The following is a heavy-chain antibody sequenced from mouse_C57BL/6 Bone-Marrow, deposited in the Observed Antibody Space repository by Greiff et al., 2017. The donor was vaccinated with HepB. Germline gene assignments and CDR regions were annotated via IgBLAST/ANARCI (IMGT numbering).Heavy chain of an antibody. V-gene: IGHV5-16*01. CDR2: INYDGSST. D-gene: IGHD3-2*02. J-gene: IGHJ4*01. Sequence: EVKLMESEGGLVQPGSSMKLSCTASGFTFSDYYMAWVRQVPEKGLEWVANINYDGSSTYYLDSLKSRFIISRDNAKNILYLQMSSLKSEDTATYYCARDQAAQAPYAMDYWGQGTSVTVSS. CDR1: GFTFSDYY. CDR3: ARDQAAQAPYAMDY.